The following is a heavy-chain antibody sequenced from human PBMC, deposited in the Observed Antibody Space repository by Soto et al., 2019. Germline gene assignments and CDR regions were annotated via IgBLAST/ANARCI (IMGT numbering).Heavy chain of an antibody. V-gene: IGHV1-69*01. D-gene: IGHD3-3*01. J-gene: IGHJ6*02. CDR3: ARAPDFWSGYDYYYGMDV. CDR2: IIPIFGTA. CDR1: GGTFSSYA. Sequence: QVQLVQSGAEVKKPGSSVKVSCKASGGTFSSYAISWVRQAPGQGLEWMGGIIPIFGTANYAQKFRGRVTITADDSPSTAYMELSSLRSEDTAVYYCARAPDFWSGYDYYYGMDVWGQGTTVTVSS.